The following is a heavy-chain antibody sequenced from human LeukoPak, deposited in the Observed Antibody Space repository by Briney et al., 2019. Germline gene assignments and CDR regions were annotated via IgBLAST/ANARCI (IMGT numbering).Heavy chain of an antibody. Sequence: GGSLRLSCAASGFTFSSYAMSWVRQAPGKGLEWVSAISGSGGSTYYADSVKGRFTISRDNSKNTLYLQMNSLRAEDTAVYYCAKDRRRPLRGKDLLYADYWGQGPLVTVSS. V-gene: IGHV3-23*01. D-gene: IGHD1-26*01. CDR1: GFTFSSYA. CDR2: ISGSGGST. J-gene: IGHJ4*02. CDR3: AKDRRRPLRGKDLLYADY.